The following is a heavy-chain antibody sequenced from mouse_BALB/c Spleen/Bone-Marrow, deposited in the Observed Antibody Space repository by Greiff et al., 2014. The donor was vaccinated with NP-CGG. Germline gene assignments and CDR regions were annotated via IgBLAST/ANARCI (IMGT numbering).Heavy chain of an antibody. CDR1: GFNIKDTY. CDR2: IDPANGNT. J-gene: IGHJ4*01. CDR3: AREDYGNSYAMDY. D-gene: IGHD2-1*01. V-gene: IGHV14-3*02. Sequence: EVQLQQSGAELVKPGASVKLSCTASGFNIKDTYMHWVKQRPEQGLDWIGRIDPANGNTKYDPKFQGKATITADTSSNAAYLQLSSLTSEDTAVYYCAREDYGNSYAMDYWGQGTSVTASS.